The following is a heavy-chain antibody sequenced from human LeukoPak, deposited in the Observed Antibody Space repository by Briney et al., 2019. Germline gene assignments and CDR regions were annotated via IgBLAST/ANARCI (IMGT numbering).Heavy chain of an antibody. J-gene: IGHJ5*02. CDR3: ARDAYCTNGVCWANNWFDP. D-gene: IGHD2-8*01. CDR1: GYSFTSYG. V-gene: IGHV1-18*01. CDR2: ISAYNGNT. Sequence: ASVKVSCKASGYSFTSYGISWVRQAPGQGLEWMGWISAYNGNTNYAQKLQGRVTMTTDTSTSTAYMELRSLRSDDTAVYYCARDAYCTNGVCWANNWFDPWGQGTLVTVSS.